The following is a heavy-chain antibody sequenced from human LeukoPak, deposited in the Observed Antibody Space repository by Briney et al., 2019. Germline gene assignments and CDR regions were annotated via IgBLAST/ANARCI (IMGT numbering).Heavy chain of an antibody. V-gene: IGHV4-39*01. D-gene: IGHD3-22*01. J-gene: IGHJ5*02. Sequence: SETLSLTCTVSGGSISSSSYYWGWIRQPPGKGLEWIGSIYYSGSTYYNPSLKSRVTISVDTSKNQFSLKLSSVTAADTAVYYCASHYYDSSGHPPPRGQGTLVTVSS. CDR3: ASHYYDSSGHPPP. CDR2: IYYSGST. CDR1: GGSISSSSYY.